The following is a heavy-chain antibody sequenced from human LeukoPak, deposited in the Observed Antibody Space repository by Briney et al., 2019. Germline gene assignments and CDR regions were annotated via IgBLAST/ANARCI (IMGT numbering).Heavy chain of an antibody. CDR1: GGFVSTHY. J-gene: IGHJ2*01. V-gene: IGHV4-59*02. Sequence: AETLSLTCNVSGGFVSTHYWSWIRQSPGKGLEWIGYKYYSGNTNYSPSLQSRVTISVDTSTNQVFLQLTSVTAADAAVYYCARGEGGYYSHWHFDLWGRGILVSVSS. CDR3: ARGEGGYYSHWHFDL. CDR2: KYYSGNT. D-gene: IGHD2-15*01.